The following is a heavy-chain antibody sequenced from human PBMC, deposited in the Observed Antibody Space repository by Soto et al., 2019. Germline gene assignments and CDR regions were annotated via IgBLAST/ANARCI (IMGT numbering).Heavy chain of an antibody. J-gene: IGHJ4*02. V-gene: IGHV4-31*03. CDR2: IYYSGST. Sequence: SETLSLTCTVSGGSISSGGYYWSWIRQHPGKGLEWIGYIYYSGSTYYNPSLKSRVTISVDTSKNQFSLKLSSVTAADTAVYYCAREERYYDSSGYYYYFDYWGQGTLVTVSS. CDR1: GGSISSGGYY. CDR3: AREERYYDSSGYYYYFDY. D-gene: IGHD3-22*01.